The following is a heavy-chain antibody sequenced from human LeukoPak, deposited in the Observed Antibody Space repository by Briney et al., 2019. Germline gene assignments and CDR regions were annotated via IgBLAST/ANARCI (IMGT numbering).Heavy chain of an antibody. CDR2: IYYSGST. D-gene: IGHD3-3*01. CDR3: ARDLNEYYDFWSGYYTGRWFDP. J-gene: IGHJ5*02. CDR1: GGSISSGGHY. V-gene: IGHV4-31*03. Sequence: SGTLSLTCTVSGGSISSGGHYWSWIRQHPGKGLEWIGYIYYSGSTYYNPSLKSRVTISVDTSKNQFSLKLSSVTAADTAVYYCARDLNEYYDFWSGYYTGRWFDPWGQGTLVTVSS.